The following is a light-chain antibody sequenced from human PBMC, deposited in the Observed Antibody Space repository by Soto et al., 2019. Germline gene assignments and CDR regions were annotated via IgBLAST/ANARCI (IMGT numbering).Light chain of an antibody. Sequence: QSVLTQPPSASGSPGQSVAISCTGTSSDVGGYNYVSWYQQHPGKAPKLMIYEVNKRPSGVPDRFSGSKSGNTASLTVSGLKAEDEDHYHCSSSAGISNVFGTGTKVTV. CDR3: SSSAGISNV. J-gene: IGLJ1*01. CDR1: SSDVGGYNY. V-gene: IGLV2-8*01. CDR2: EVN.